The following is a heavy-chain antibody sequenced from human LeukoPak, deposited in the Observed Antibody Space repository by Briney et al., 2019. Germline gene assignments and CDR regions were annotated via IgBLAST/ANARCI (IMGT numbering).Heavy chain of an antibody. CDR2: INIFGRYI. Sequence: PGGSLRLSCAASGFTFSSYSMNWVRQAPGKGLEWVSSINIFGRYIYYADSVKGRFTVSRDNAQKSLYLQMDNLRVDDTAMYYCVREEYLTGNGDPFDIWGQGTMVTVSS. J-gene: IGHJ3*02. CDR1: GFTFSSYS. D-gene: IGHD3-9*01. V-gene: IGHV3-21*01. CDR3: VREEYLTGNGDPFDI.